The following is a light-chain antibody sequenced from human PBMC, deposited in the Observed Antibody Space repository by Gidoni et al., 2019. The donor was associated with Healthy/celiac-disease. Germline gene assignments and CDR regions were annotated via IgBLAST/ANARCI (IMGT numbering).Light chain of an antibody. Sequence: SSELTQDLALSVALGPTVRRPCQGDSLRSYYASWYQQKPGQSPVRVIYCNNNRPSGIPDRFSGSSSGNTASLTSTGAQEEDEADYYCNSWDSSGNLWVFGGGTKLTVL. CDR2: CNN. CDR1: SLRSYY. V-gene: IGLV3-19*02. J-gene: IGLJ3*02. CDR3: NSWDSSGNLWV.